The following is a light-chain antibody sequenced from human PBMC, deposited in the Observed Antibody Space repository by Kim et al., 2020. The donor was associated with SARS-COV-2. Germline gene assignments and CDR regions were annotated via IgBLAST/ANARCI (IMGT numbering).Light chain of an antibody. Sequence: ASGGDRVTNTCRASQDISRYLNWYQQKPGKAPKLLIYTASSLQSGVPSRCTGSGSETDFTLTISSLQPEDFATYYCQQTYSASRTFGQGTKVDIK. CDR1: QDISRY. CDR2: TAS. J-gene: IGKJ1*01. CDR3: QQTYSASRT. V-gene: IGKV1-39*01.